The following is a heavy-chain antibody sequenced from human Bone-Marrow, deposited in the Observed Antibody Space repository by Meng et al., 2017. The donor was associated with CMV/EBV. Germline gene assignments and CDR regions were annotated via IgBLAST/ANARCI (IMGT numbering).Heavy chain of an antibody. CDR3: ARVGYDILTGYPADAFDI. CDR2: INPSGGST. CDR1: GYTFTSYD. D-gene: IGHD3-9*01. J-gene: IGHJ3*02. Sequence: ASVKVSCKASGYTFTSYDINWVRQATGQGLEWMGIINPSGGSTSYAQKFQGRVTMTRDTSTSTVYMELSSLRSEDTAVYYGARVGYDILTGYPADAFDIWGQGTMVTVSS. V-gene: IGHV1-46*01.